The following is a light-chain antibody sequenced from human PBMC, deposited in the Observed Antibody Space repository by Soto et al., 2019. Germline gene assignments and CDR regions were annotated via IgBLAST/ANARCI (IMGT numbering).Light chain of an antibody. CDR2: ATS. CDR1: RSIDTI. J-gene: IGKJ3*01. Sequence: DIQMTQSPSSLSASVGDRVIIACRASRSIDTILNWYQQQPGKAPRLLIYATSILQSGDPSRFSGSGSGTDFTLTISGLQPEYFATYYCQQTYSTPFTFGPGTKVDI. CDR3: QQTYSTPFT. V-gene: IGKV1-39*01.